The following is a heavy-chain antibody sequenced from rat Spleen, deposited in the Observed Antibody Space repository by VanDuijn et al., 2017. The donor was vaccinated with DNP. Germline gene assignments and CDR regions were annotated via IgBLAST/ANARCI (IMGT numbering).Heavy chain of an antibody. J-gene: IGHJ2*01. CDR3: VREAFGVDY. CDR1: GFNFNDYW. Sequence: EVKLVESGGGLVQPGRSLKLSCVASGFNFNDYWMGWVRQAPGEGLEWIGEINKDSRTIKYGPSLKDKITISRDNAQNTLYLQMSKLGSEDTAIYYCVREAFGVDYWGQGVMVTVSS. D-gene: IGHD4-3*01. V-gene: IGHV4-2*01. CDR2: INKDSRTI.